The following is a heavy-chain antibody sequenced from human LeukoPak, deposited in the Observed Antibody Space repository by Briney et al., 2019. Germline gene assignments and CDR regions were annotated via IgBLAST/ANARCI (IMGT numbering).Heavy chain of an antibody. CDR1: GGTFSSYA. D-gene: IGHD6-13*01. V-gene: IGHV1-69*06. CDR2: IIPLFGTA. Sequence: ASVKVSCKASGGTFSSYAISWVRQAPGQGLEWMGGIIPLFGTANYAQKFQDRVTITADKSTSTAYMELSSLRSEDTAVYYFXXXXXXXXXXXXWYSGYYYMDVWGRGTTVTVSS. CDR3: XXXXXXXXXXXXWYSGYYYMDV. J-gene: IGHJ6*03.